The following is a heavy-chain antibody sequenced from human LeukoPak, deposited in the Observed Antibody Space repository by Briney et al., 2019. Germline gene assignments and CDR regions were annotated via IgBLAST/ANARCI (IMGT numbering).Heavy chain of an antibody. V-gene: IGHV3-48*04. CDR2: ISSSSAKI. CDR3: ARDPSYASSWYHYMDV. J-gene: IGHJ6*03. Sequence: GGSLRLSCAASEFTFVRYAMNWVRQAPGKGLEWVSYISSSSAKIDYAESVKGRFAISRDNSKNSLYLQMDSLRAEDTAVYYCARDPSYASSWYHYMDVWGKGTTVTVSS. D-gene: IGHD6-13*01. CDR1: EFTFVRYA.